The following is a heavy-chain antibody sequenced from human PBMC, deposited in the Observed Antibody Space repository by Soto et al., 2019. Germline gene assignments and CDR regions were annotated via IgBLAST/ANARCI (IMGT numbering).Heavy chain of an antibody. V-gene: IGHV4-30-2*01. J-gene: IGHJ3*02. CDR3: VRRSPEDAFDI. Sequence: SETLSLTCAVSGGSIISDGYPWSWIRQPPGKGLQWIGHIYEGGNTYYTPSLESRVAISTDKSKNQFSLRLSSVTAADTAVYYCVRRSPEDAFDIWGQGTMVTVS. CDR2: IYEGGNT. CDR1: GGSIISDGYP.